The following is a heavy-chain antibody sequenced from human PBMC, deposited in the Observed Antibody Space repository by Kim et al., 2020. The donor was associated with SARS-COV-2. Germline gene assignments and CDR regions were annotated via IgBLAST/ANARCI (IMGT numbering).Heavy chain of an antibody. CDR1: GGSFSGYY. CDR3: AREPLGQQLTPGPNWFDP. J-gene: IGHJ5*02. Sequence: SETLSLTCAVYGGSFSGYYWSWIRQPPGKGLEWIGEINHSGSTNYNPSLKSRVTISVDTSKNQFALKLSSVTAADTAVYYCAREPLGQQLTPGPNWFDPWGQGTLVTVSS. V-gene: IGHV4-34*01. D-gene: IGHD6-13*01. CDR2: INHSGST.